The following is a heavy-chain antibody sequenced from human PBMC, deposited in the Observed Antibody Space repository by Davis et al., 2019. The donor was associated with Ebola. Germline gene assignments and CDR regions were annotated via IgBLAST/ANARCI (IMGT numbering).Heavy chain of an antibody. J-gene: IGHJ6*04. D-gene: IGHD6-19*01. CDR3: AKRATVKVAGANYYNAMDV. Sequence: GESLKISCAASGFTFNSYAMSWVRQAPGKGLEWVSTITNSGDNTYYADSVKGRFTISRDNSKNTLYLQVNSLRAEDTAVYYCAKRATVKVAGANYYNAMDVWGKGTTVTVSS. CDR1: GFTFNSYA. CDR2: ITNSGDNT. V-gene: IGHV3-23*01.